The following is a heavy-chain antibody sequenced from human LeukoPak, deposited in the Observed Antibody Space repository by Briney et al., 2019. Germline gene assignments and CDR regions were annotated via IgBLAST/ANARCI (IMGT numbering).Heavy chain of an antibody. J-gene: IGHJ4*02. CDR3: ARLAGGTYSDY. Sequence: HTGGSLRLSCAASGFTFSSYAMNWVRQAPGKGLEYVSSISYSGGSTYYANSVKGRFTISRDNSKNTLYLQMGSLRAEDMAVYYCARLAGGTYSDYWGQGTLVTVSS. D-gene: IGHD1-26*01. CDR2: ISYSGGST. V-gene: IGHV3-64*01. CDR1: GFTFSSYA.